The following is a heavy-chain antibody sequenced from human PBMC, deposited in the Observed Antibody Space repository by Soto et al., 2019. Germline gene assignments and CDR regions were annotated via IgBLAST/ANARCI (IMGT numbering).Heavy chain of an antibody. CDR2: IYTSGNT. CDR1: GDSISSYY. J-gene: IGHJ6*02. CDR3: AGDKGYYYDGMDV. V-gene: IGHV4-4*07. Sequence: SETLSLTCTVSGDSISSYYWSWIRQPAGKGLEWIGRIYTSGNTQYNPSLWSRVTMSVDTSKNQLSLKLSSVTAADTAVYFCAGDKGYYYDGMDVWGQGTTVTVSS. D-gene: IGHD3-22*01.